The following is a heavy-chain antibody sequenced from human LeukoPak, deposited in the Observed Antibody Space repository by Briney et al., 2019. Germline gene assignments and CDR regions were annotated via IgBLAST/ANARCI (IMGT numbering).Heavy chain of an antibody. V-gene: IGHV4-38-2*02. Sequence: SETLSLTRTVSGSSLTTTYYWAWFRQPPGKGLEWIATVFQLQTVRTFYNPSLESRVTMPLDTSQNQFSLNLTSVTAADTALYFCARVLNAPKFIDSWGQGTLVTVSS. J-gene: IGHJ4*02. CDR1: GSSLTTTYY. D-gene: IGHD2-8*01. CDR2: VFQLQTVRT. CDR3: ARVLNAPKFIDS.